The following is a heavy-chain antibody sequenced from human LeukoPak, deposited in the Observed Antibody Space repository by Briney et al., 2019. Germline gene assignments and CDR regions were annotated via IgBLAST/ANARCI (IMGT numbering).Heavy chain of an antibody. Sequence: SETLSLTCTVSGGSISSSSYYWGWIRQPPGKGLEWIGSIYYSGSTYYNPSLKSRVTISVDTSKNQFSLKLSSVTAADTAVYYCARGGALDAFDIWGQGTMVTVSS. CDR1: GGSISSSSYY. CDR2: IYYSGST. V-gene: IGHV4-39*07. J-gene: IGHJ3*02. CDR3: ARGGALDAFDI. D-gene: IGHD5-12*01.